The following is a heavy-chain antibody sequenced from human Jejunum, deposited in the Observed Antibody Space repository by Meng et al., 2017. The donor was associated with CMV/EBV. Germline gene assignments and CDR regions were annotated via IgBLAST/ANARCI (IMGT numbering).Heavy chain of an antibody. V-gene: IGHV4-39*07. CDR3: TRVDTGTTFLHDF. CDR2: IHHTGST. D-gene: IGHD4-11*01. Sequence: SGGSRTRNNYHGGWIRQSPGKGLEWIGSIHHTGSTYYNPSLKRRLTISVDTSNNQFSLKLTSVTVADTAVYYCTRVDTGTTFLHDFWGQGTLVTVSS. J-gene: IGHJ4*02. CDR1: GGSRTRNNYH.